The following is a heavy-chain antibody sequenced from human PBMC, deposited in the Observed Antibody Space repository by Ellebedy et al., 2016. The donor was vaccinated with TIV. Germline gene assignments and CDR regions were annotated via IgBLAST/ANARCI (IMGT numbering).Heavy chain of an antibody. D-gene: IGHD5-12*01. CDR1: GFTFSSFG. CDR3: AKHGGYDYVSLRFDS. J-gene: IGHJ4*02. V-gene: IGHV3-30*18. Sequence: PGGSLRLSCAASGFTFSSFGMHWVRQAPGKGLEWVAFILYDGTDKYYADSVKGRFTISRDNSKNTVDLQMNSLRAEDTAFYYCAKHGGYDYVSLRFDSWGQGALVAVSS. CDR2: ILYDGTDK.